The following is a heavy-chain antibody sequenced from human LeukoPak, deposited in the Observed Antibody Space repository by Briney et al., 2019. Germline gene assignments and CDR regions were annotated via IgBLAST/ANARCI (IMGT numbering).Heavy chain of an antibody. D-gene: IGHD2-2*02. V-gene: IGHV3-30-3*01. J-gene: IGHJ4*02. CDR1: GFTFSSYA. CDR3: ARAAIPSLDY. Sequence: PGGSLRLSCAASGFTFSSYAMHWVRQAPGKGLEWVAVISYDGSNKYYADSVKGRFTISRDNSKNTLYLQMNSLRAEDTAVYYCARAAIPSLDYWGQGTLVTVSS. CDR2: ISYDGSNK.